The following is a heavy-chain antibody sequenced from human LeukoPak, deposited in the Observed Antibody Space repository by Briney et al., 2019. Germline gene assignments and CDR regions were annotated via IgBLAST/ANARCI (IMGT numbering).Heavy chain of an antibody. CDR3: ARSGYDSSGYYFEDY. Sequence: GGSLRLSCAASGFTVSSNYMSWVRQAPGKGLEWVSVIYSGGSTYYADSVKGRFTISRDNSKNTLYLQMNSLRAEDTAVYYGARSGYDSSGYYFEDYWGQGTLVTVSS. CDR2: IYSGGST. J-gene: IGHJ4*02. D-gene: IGHD3-22*01. V-gene: IGHV3-53*01. CDR1: GFTVSSNY.